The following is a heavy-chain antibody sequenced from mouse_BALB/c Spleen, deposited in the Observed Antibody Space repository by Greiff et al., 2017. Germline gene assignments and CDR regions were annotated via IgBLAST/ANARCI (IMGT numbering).Heavy chain of an antibody. D-gene: IGHD4-1*01. CDR2: INPSNGGT. CDR3: ATGTLFDY. J-gene: IGHJ2*01. CDR1: GYTFTSYY. V-gene: IGHV1S81*02. Sequence: VQLQQSGAELVKPGASVKLSCKASGYTFTSYYMDWVKQRPGQGLEWIGEINPSNGGTNFNEKFKSKATLTVDKSSSTAYMQLSSLTSEDSAVYYCATGTLFDYWGQGTTLTVSA.